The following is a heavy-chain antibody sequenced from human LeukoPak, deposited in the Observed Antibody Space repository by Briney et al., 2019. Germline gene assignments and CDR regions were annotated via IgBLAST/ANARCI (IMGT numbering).Heavy chain of an antibody. CDR1: GGTFSSYA. Sequence: GSSVKVSCKASGGTFSSYAISWVRQAPGQGLEWMGGIIPIFGTANYAQKFQGRVTITADESTSTAYMELSSLRSEDTAVYYCARASGGYSYGHNWFDPWGQGTLVTVSS. CDR3: ARASGGYSYGHNWFDP. V-gene: IGHV1-69*01. J-gene: IGHJ5*02. D-gene: IGHD5-18*01. CDR2: IIPIFGTA.